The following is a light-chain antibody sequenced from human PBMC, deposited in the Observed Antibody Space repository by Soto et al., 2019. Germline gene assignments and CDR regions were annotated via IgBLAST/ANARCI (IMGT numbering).Light chain of an antibody. J-gene: IGLJ3*02. Sequence: QSALTQPASVSGSPGQSITISCTGTSSDVGGYDYVSWYQQHPGKAPKLLIYEVTNRPSGVSTRFSGSKSGTSASLTISGLQAEDEADYYCCAFAYSRVVFGGGTKLTVL. CDR2: EVT. CDR3: CAFAYSRVV. CDR1: SSDVGGYDY. V-gene: IGLV2-14*01.